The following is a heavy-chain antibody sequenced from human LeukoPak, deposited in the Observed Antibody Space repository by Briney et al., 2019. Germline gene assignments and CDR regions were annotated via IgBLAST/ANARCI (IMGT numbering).Heavy chain of an antibody. CDR1: GGSFSGFY. V-gene: IGHV4-34*01. J-gene: IGHJ4*02. CDR2: VNHSGST. D-gene: IGHD7-27*01. Sequence: SETLSLTCAVYGGSFSGFYWSWIRQPPGEGLEWIGEVNHSGSTNYHPSLKSRVTISVDTSKSQFSLKLTSVTAADTAVYYCARLLSGDRIFDYWGQGILVTVSS. CDR3: ARLLSGDRIFDY.